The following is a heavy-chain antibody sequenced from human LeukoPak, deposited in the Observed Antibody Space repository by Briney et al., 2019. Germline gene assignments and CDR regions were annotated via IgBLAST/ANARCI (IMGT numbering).Heavy chain of an antibody. CDR1: GGSISSGNYY. V-gene: IGHV4-61*02. D-gene: IGHD3-10*01. Sequence: SETLSLTCTVSGGSISSGNYYWSWIRQPAGKGLEWIGRIYTSGSTNYNPSLKSRVTISVDTSKNQFSLKLSSVTAADTAVYYCARDGITMVRGVKDYMDVWGKGTTVTVSS. CDR3: ARDGITMVRGVKDYMDV. CDR2: IYTSGST. J-gene: IGHJ6*03.